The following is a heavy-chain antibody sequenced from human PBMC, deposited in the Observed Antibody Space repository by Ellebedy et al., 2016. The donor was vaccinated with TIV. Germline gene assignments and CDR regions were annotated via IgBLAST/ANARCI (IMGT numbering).Heavy chain of an antibody. V-gene: IGHV4-34*01. D-gene: IGHD2-8*01. CDR1: GGSFSGYH. CDR2: FNHSGSS. CDR3: AKKTGLVRTGLVWFDP. Sequence: MPGGSLRLSCAVSGGSFSGYHWSWFRQPPGKGLEWIGEFNHSGSSNYNPSLKSRVTISVDTSKDHLSLRLSSVTAADTAVYYCAKKTGLVRTGLVWFDPWGQGTLVTVSS. J-gene: IGHJ5*02.